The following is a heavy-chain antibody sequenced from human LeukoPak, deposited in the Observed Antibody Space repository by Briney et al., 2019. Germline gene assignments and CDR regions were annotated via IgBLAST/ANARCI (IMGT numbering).Heavy chain of an antibody. J-gene: IGHJ6*03. D-gene: IGHD2-2*01. Sequence: GSLRLSCAASGFTFRTSGMNRVRQPPGKGLEWIGEIYHSGSTNYNPSLKSRVTISVDTSKNQFSLKLSSVTAADTAVYYCARDSSGECSSTSCYPNYYYYMDVWGKGTTVTVSS. V-gene: IGHV4-4*02. CDR3: ARDSSGECSSTSCYPNYYYYMDV. CDR1: GFTFRTSG. CDR2: IYHSGST.